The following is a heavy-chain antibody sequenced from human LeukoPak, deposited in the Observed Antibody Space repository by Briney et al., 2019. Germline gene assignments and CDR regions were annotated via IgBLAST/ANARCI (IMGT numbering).Heavy chain of an antibody. CDR2: INPNSGGT. CDR1: GYTFTGYY. V-gene: IGHV1-2*02. J-gene: IGHJ4*02. CDR3: ARARLEVVITTFDY. Sequence: ASVKVSCKASGYTFTGYYIHWVRQAPGQGLEWMGWINPNSGGTNYAQKFQGRVTMTRDTSISTAYMELSRLRSDDTAVYYCARARLEVVITTFDYWGQGTLVTVSS. D-gene: IGHD3-22*01.